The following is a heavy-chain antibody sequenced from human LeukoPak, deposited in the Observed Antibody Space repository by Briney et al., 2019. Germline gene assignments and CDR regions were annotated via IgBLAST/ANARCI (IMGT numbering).Heavy chain of an antibody. D-gene: IGHD4-17*01. CDR3: ATGRIYGDQRSFDY. J-gene: IGHJ4*02. CDR2: ISAYNGNT. CDR1: GYTFTSYG. Sequence: ASVKVSCKASGYTFTSYGISWVRQAPGQGLEWMGWISAYNGNTNYAQKFQGRVTMTEDTSTDTAYMELSSLRSEDTAVYYCATGRIYGDQRSFDYWGQGTLVTVSS. V-gene: IGHV1-18*01.